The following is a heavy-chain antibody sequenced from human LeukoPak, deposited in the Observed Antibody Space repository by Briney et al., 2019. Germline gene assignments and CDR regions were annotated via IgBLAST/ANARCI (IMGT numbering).Heavy chain of an antibody. D-gene: IGHD2/OR15-2a*01. Sequence: SETLSLTCTVSGGSISSSSYYWGWIRQPPGKGLEWIGSIYYSGSTYYNPSLKSRVTISVDTSKNQFSLKLSSVTAADTAVYYCARGPKSYYYYYYYGMDVWGQGTTVTVSS. J-gene: IGHJ6*02. CDR3: ARGPKSYYYYYYYGMDV. CDR2: IYYSGST. CDR1: GGSISSSSYY. V-gene: IGHV4-39*01.